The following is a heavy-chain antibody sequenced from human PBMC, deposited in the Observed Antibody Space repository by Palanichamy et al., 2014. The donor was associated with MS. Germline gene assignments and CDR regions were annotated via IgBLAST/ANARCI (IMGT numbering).Heavy chain of an antibody. D-gene: IGHD6-13*01. J-gene: IGHJ4*02. Sequence: QLQLQESGPGLVKPSETLSLTCTVSGGSISSSSYYWGWIRQPPGKGLEWIGSIYYSGSTYYNPSLKSRVTISVDTSKNQFSLKLSSVTAADTAVYYCASYYSSSWYDYWGQGTLVTVSS. CDR3: ASYYSSSWYDY. CDR1: GGSISSSSYY. CDR2: IYYSGST. V-gene: IGHV4-39*01.